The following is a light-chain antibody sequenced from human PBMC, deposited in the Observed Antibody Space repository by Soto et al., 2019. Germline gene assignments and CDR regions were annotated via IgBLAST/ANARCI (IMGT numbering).Light chain of an antibody. CDR1: QRVSIL. Sequence: EIVMTQSPATLSVSPGERATLSCRASQRVSILLAWYQQKPGQAPRLLIHGATTRATGIPARFSGSGSGTDFTLTISRLEPEDFAVYYCQQYGSLSWTFGQGTKVDIK. V-gene: IGKV3-15*01. CDR3: QQYGSLSWT. J-gene: IGKJ1*01. CDR2: GAT.